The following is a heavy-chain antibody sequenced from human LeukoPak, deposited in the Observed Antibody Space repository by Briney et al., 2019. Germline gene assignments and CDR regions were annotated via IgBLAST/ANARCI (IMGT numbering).Heavy chain of an antibody. V-gene: IGHV1-18*01. D-gene: IGHD6-19*01. CDR3: ARVDYSSGWLYNWFDP. CDR1: GYTFTSYG. CDR2: VSAYNGNT. J-gene: IGHJ5*02. Sequence: GAAAKVSCKPSGYTFTSYGISWVRQAPGQGREWMGSVSAYNGNTNYAQKLQGRVTMTTDTSTSTAYMELRSLRSDDTAVYYCARVDYSSGWLYNWFDPWGQGTLVTVSS.